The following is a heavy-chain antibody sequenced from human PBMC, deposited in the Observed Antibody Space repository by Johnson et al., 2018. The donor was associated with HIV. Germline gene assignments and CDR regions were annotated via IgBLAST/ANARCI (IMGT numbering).Heavy chain of an antibody. CDR3: AKPPSMGADAFDI. CDR2: ISYDGSNK. J-gene: IGHJ3*02. CDR1: GFTFSSHD. D-gene: IGHD3-16*01. Sequence: QVQLVESGGGVVQPGRSLRVSCGASGFTFSSHDMHWVRQAPGKGLEWVAVISYDGSNKYCADSVKGRFTISRDNSNKTVYLQMNSLGPEDTAVYYCAKPPSMGADAFDIWGQGTMVTVSS. V-gene: IGHV3-30*18.